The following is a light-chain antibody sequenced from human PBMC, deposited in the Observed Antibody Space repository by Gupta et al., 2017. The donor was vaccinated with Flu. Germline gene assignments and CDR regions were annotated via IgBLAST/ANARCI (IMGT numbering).Light chain of an antibody. J-gene: IGKJ1*01. Sequence: EIVLTQSPGTLSLSPGERATLSCRASQSVSSSYLAWYQQKPGQAPRLLIYGASSRATGIPDRFSGSGSGTAFTLTTSRLEPEDFALYYCQQYGSSPWTFGQGTKVEIK. CDR1: QSVSSSY. V-gene: IGKV3-20*01. CDR2: GAS. CDR3: QQYGSSPWT.